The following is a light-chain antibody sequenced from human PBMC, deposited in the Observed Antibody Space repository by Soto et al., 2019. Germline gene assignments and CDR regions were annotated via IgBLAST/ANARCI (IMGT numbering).Light chain of an antibody. CDR1: QNISTY. Sequence: PATLTFSPGTRAPLSCRASQNISTYLIWYQQKPGQAPRPLFYGASTRATGLPARFSGTGAGTEFTLTINSLQAEDSAVYYCQQYYNWLRTFGEWTRLEIK. V-gene: IGKV3-15*01. CDR2: GAS. CDR3: QQYYNWLRT. J-gene: IGKJ4*01.